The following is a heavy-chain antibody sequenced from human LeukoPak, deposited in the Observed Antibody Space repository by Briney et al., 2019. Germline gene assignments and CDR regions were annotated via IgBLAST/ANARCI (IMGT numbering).Heavy chain of an antibody. V-gene: IGHV3-30*03. CDR2: ISFDGSNK. D-gene: IGHD4-17*01. CDR1: GFTFSSYG. CDR3: ARDYGAYVSYYYAMDV. Sequence: PGRSRRLSCAASGFTFSSYGMHWVRQAPGKGLEWVAVISFDGSNKYYADSVKGRFTISRENSKNTLYLQVNSLRAEDTAVYYCARDYGAYVSYYYAMDVWGQGTTVTVSS. J-gene: IGHJ6*02.